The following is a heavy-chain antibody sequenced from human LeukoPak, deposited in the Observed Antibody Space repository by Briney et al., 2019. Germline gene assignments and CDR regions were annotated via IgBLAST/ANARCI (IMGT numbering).Heavy chain of an antibody. CDR2: IRYDGSNK. CDR3: AHGAMYQLDY. V-gene: IGHV3-30*02. J-gene: IGHJ4*02. D-gene: IGHD2-2*01. Sequence: GGSLRLSCAASGFTFSHYGMHWVRQAPGKGLEWVAFIRYDGSNKYYADSVKGRFNISRDNSKNTLSLQMNSLRAEDTAVYYCAHGAMYQLDYWGQGTLVTVSS. CDR1: GFTFSHYG.